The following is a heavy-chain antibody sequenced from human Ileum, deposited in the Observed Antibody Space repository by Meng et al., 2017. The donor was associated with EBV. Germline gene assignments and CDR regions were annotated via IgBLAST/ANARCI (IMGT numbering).Heavy chain of an antibody. CDR1: GDSVSSDKTA. CDR3: ATSRIAKFDR. CDR2: TYRRSRWYY. Sequence: QLQLQGSGPGLVQPSQNLSLSCVISGDSVSSDKTAWNWIRQSPSRGLEWLGRTYRRSRWYYDYALSVKSRINISPDTSKNQVSLQLNSVTDEDTGIYYCATSRIAKFDRWGQGTLVTASS. V-gene: IGHV6-1*01. J-gene: IGHJ5*02.